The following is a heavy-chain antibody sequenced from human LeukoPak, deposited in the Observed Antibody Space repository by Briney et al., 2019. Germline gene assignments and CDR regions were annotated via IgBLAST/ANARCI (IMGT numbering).Heavy chain of an antibody. J-gene: IGHJ3*02. V-gene: IGHV4-59*01. Sequence: SETLSLTCTVSGGAISTYYWSWIRQTPGMGLEWIGYIYYTGSTNYNPSLKSRVTISVDASKNQFSLKMSSMTAADTAVYYCARLQLVRGDAFDIWGQGTMVTVSS. CDR2: IYYTGST. CDR1: GGAISTYY. CDR3: ARLQLVRGDAFDI. D-gene: IGHD6-13*01.